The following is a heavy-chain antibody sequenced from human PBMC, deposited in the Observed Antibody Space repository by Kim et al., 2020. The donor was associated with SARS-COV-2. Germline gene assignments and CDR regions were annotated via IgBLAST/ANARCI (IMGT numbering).Heavy chain of an antibody. CDR2: IWYDGSNK. J-gene: IGHJ4*02. CDR1: GFTFSSYG. CDR3: AKDRAQDGLQIDY. Sequence: GGSLRLSCAASGFTFSSYGMHWVRQAPGKGLEWVAVIWYDGSNKYYTDPVKGRFTISRDNSKNMLYLQMNSLRAEDTAVYYCAKDRAQDGLQIDYWGQGT. V-gene: IGHV3-33*06. D-gene: IGHD5-18*01.